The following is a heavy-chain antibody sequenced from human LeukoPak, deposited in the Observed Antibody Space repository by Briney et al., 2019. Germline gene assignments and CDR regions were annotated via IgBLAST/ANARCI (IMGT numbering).Heavy chain of an antibody. J-gene: IGHJ6*02. CDR2: IYSGGST. V-gene: IGHV3-66*01. CDR1: GFTVSSNY. CDR3: ARVVAAAGRWGYYYYYGMDV. D-gene: IGHD6-13*01. Sequence: GGSLRLSCAASGFTVSSNYMSWVHQAPGKGLEWVSVIYSGGSTYYADSVKGRFTISRDNSKNTLYLQMNSLRAEATAVYYCARVVAAAGRWGYYYYYGMDVWGQGTTVTVS.